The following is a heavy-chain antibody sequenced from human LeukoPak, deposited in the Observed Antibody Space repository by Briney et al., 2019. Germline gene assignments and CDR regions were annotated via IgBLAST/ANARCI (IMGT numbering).Heavy chain of an antibody. D-gene: IGHD4-17*01. J-gene: IGHJ4*02. CDR2: INPNSGGT. CDR1: GYTFTGYY. CDR3: ARDPGDYGDPH. Sequence: ASVKVSCKASGYTFTGYYMHWVRQAPGQGLEWMGWINPNSGGTNYARKFQGRVTMTRDTSISTAYMELSRLRSDDTAVYYCARDPGDYGDPHWGQGTLVTVSS. V-gene: IGHV1-2*02.